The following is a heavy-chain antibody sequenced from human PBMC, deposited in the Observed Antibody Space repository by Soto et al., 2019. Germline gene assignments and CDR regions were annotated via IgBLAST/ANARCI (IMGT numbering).Heavy chain of an antibody. CDR2: IDPSDSYT. CDR1: GYNFTAFW. Sequence: GESLTISCKASGYNFTAFWLHWVRQMPGKGLEWLGKIDPSDSYTNYSPSFEGHVTISTDNSITTAYLQWSSLRASDTALYFCARVHKNWFDSWAQGTMVTVSS. CDR3: ARVHKNWFDS. V-gene: IGHV5-10-1*01. J-gene: IGHJ5*01.